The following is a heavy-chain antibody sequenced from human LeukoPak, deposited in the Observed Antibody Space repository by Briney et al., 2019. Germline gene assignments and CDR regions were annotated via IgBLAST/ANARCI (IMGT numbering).Heavy chain of an antibody. CDR3: ARDGTGTTAYFFMDV. V-gene: IGHV4-39*07. J-gene: IGHJ6*03. Sequence: PSETLSLTCTVSSGSISSSSYYWGWIRQPPGKGLEWIGSIYYSGSTYYNPSLKSRVTISVDTSKNQFSLKLSSVTAADTAVYYCARDGTGTTAYFFMDVWGKGTTVTVSS. CDR2: IYYSGST. D-gene: IGHD1-1*01. CDR1: SGSISSSSYY.